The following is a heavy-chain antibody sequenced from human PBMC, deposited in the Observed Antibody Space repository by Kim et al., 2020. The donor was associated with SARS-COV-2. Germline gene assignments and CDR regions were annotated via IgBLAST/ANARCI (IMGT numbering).Heavy chain of an antibody. J-gene: IGHJ5*02. CDR3: ARGLFLYWSLFDP. D-gene: IGHD2-8*02. V-gene: IGHV1-3*01. Sequence: SQKCQGKATITRETSASTAYMELSSLRSEDTAVYYCARGLFLYWSLFDPWGQGTLVTVSS.